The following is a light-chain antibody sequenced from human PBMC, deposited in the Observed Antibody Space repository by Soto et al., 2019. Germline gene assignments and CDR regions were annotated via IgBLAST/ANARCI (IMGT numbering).Light chain of an antibody. J-gene: IGKJ4*01. V-gene: IGKV3-20*01. CDR1: QGVSSSY. Sequence: EIVLTQSPGTLSLSPGERATLSCRASQGVSSSYLAWYQHKPGQAPRLLMYGGASRADGIPDRFSGSGSGTDFTLTISRLEPDDFAVYYCQQYDSSPLTFGGGTKVEIK. CDR3: QQYDSSPLT. CDR2: GGA.